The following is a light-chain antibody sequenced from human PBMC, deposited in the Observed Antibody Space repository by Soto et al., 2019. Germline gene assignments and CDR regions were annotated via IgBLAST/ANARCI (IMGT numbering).Light chain of an antibody. CDR3: QRYDTYSDT. V-gene: IGKV1-5*03. CDR2: RAS. CDR1: QSIDTW. J-gene: IGKJ3*01. Sequence: DIQMTQSPSTLSASVGDRVTITCRASQSIDTWLAWYQQKAGKAPKLLIYRASSLESGVPSRFSGSGSGTEFTLTISSLQPDDFSTYYCQRYDTYSDTFGPGTKVDIK.